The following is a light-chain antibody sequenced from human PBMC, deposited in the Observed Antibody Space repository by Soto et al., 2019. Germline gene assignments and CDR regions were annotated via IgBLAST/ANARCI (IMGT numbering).Light chain of an antibody. V-gene: IGLV1-51*01. Sequence: QSVVTQPPSVSAAPGQKVTISCSGSSSSIGNNDVSWYQQLPGTAPKLLIYDNNKRPSGIPDRFSGSKSGTSASLGITGLRTRDEAESYCGSWESSLSTGIFGGGTKLTVL. CDR1: SSSIGNND. J-gene: IGLJ2*01. CDR2: DNN. CDR3: GSWESSLSTGI.